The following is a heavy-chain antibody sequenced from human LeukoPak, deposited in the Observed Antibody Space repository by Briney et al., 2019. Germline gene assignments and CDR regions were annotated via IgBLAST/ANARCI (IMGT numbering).Heavy chain of an antibody. CDR1: GYTFTGYY. V-gene: IGHV1-46*01. CDR3: ARVAAEVVGVPGAIGFGWLRRDYYHMDV. J-gene: IGHJ6*03. CDR2: INPSGGST. D-gene: IGHD2-2*02. Sequence: GASVKVSCKASGYTFTGYYMHWVRQAPGEGLEWMGVINPSGGSTSYAQKFQGRVTMTRDMSTSTVYMELSSLRSEDTAVYYCARVAAEVVGVPGAIGFGWLRRDYYHMDVWGKGTTVTVSS.